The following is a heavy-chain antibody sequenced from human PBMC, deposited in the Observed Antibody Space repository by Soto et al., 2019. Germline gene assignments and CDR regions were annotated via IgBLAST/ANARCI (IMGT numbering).Heavy chain of an antibody. D-gene: IGHD1-1*01. V-gene: IGHV4-4*07. CDR2: IYATGTT. Sequence: SETLSLTCTVSGASISGFYWSWIRKSAGKGLEWIGRIYATGTTDYNPSLKSRVMMSVDTSKKQFSLKLRSVTAADTAVYYCARDGTKTLRDWFDPWGQGISVTVSS. CDR1: GASISGFY. J-gene: IGHJ5*02. CDR3: ARDGTKTLRDWFDP.